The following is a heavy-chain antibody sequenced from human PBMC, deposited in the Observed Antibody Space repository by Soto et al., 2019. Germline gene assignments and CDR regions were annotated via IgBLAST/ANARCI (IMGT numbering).Heavy chain of an antibody. J-gene: IGHJ4*02. CDR2: IIPIFGTA. Sequence: SVKVSCKASGYTFTSYAISWVRQAPEQGLEWMGGIIPIFGTANYAQKFQGRVTITADESTSTAYMELSSLRSEDTAVYYCARHYYDSSGYPQTFDYWGQGTLVTVSS. D-gene: IGHD3-22*01. CDR3: ARHYYDSSGYPQTFDY. V-gene: IGHV1-69*13. CDR1: GYTFTSYA.